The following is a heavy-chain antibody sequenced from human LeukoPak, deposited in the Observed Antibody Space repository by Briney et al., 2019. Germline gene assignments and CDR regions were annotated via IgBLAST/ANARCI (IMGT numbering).Heavy chain of an antibody. J-gene: IGHJ5*02. CDR3: ARDYELGPGRDCFDP. D-gene: IGHD2-21*01. CDR2: ISAYNGNT. V-gene: IGHV1-18*01. CDR1: GFTFTTYG. Sequence: ASVKVSCKASGFTFTTYGFSWVRQAPGQGLEWMGWISAYNGNTNYAQKLQGRVTMTTDTSTSTAYMELRSLRSDDTAIYYCARDYELGPGRDCFDPWGQGTLVTVSS.